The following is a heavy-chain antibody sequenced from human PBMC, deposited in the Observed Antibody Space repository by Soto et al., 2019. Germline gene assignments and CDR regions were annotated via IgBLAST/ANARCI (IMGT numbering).Heavy chain of an antibody. D-gene: IGHD3-16*01. V-gene: IGHV4-61*01. CDR3: ARGAGLFDY. CDR2: IYYSGST. CDR1: GGSVSSGSYY. J-gene: IGHJ4*02. Sequence: SETLSLTCTVSGGSVSSGSYYWSWIRQPPGRGLEWIGYIYYSGSTNYNPSLKSRVTMSVDTSKNQFSLRLSSVTAADTAVYYCARGAGLFDYWGQGTLVTVSS.